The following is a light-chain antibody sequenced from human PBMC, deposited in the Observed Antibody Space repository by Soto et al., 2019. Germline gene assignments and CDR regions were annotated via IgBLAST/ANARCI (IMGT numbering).Light chain of an antibody. V-gene: IGLV2-23*01. CDR3: CSYPSSSPHRV. CDR1: SSDAGSYNF. Sequence: QSALTQPASVSGSPGQSITISCTGTSSDAGSYNFVSWYQQHPGKAPKVMIYEDSKRPSGVSNRFSGSKSGNTASLTISGLQAEDYADYYRCSYPSSSPHRVFAGGTKLTVL. CDR2: EDS. J-gene: IGLJ3*02.